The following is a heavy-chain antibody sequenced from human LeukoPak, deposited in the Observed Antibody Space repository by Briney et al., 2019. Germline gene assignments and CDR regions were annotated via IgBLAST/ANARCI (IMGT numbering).Heavy chain of an antibody. CDR3: ARRRDGYNYYFDY. CDR2: IYYSGNT. CDR1: GGSISSYY. J-gene: IGHJ4*02. V-gene: IGHV4-59*08. D-gene: IGHD5-24*01. Sequence: PSETLSLTCTVSGGSISSYYWSWIRQPPGKGLEWIGYIYYSGNTNYNPSLKRRVTISVDTSKNQFSLKLNSVTAADTAVYYCARRRDGYNYYFDYWGQGTRVTVSS.